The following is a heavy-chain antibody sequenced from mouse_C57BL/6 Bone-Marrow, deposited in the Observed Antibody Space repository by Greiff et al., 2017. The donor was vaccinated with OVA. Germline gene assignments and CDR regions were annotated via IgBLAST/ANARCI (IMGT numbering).Heavy chain of an antibody. V-gene: IGHV3-8*01. Sequence: EVKLEESGPGLAKPSQTLSLPCSVTGYSITSDYWNWIRKFPGNKLEYMGYISYSGSTYYHPSLKSGISITRDTSKNQYYLQVNAVTTEDTATYYCARYTHLLYAMDYWGQGTSVTVSS. CDR2: ISYSGST. D-gene: IGHD2-1*01. J-gene: IGHJ4*01. CDR1: GYSITSDY. CDR3: ARYTHLLYAMDY.